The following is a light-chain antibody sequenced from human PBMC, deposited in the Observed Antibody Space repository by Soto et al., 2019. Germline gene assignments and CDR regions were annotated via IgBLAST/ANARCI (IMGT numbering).Light chain of an antibody. CDR3: QQYAYRPPLT. V-gene: IGKV3-15*01. CDR1: QSVSNN. J-gene: IGKJ4*01. Sequence: EIVLTQSPGTLSLSPGERATLSCRASQSVSNNYLAWYQQKPGQTPRLLIYGASTRATGIPARFSGSGSGTEFTLTISSLQSEDFAVYYCQQYAYRPPLTFGGGTKVDIK. CDR2: GAS.